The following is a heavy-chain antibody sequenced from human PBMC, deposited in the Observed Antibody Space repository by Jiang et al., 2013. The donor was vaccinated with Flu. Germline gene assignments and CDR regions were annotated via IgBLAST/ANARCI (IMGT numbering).Heavy chain of an antibody. CDR2: LLYGSN. CDR1: GGSISSSSYY. V-gene: IGHV4-39*01. D-gene: IGHD1-26*01. J-gene: IGHJ3*02. Sequence: TVSGGSISSSSYYWGWIRQPQEGLDGLEYLLYGSNYQNPSLKSRVTISVDTSKNQFSLKLSSVTAADTAVYYCARRERTGATTAFDIWGQGTMVTVSS. CDR3: ARRERTGATTAFDI.